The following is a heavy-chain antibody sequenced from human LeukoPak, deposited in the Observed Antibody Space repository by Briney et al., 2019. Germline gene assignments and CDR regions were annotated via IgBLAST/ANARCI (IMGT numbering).Heavy chain of an antibody. Sequence: GGSLRLSCAASGFTFDSYAMSWVRQAPGRGLEWVSTISGSGDNTYYADSVKGRLAISRDNSKDTLYLQLNSLRAEDTAIYYCVTDVIASAGTSPLFDYWGQGTLVTVSS. D-gene: IGHD6-13*01. J-gene: IGHJ4*02. CDR3: VTDVIASAGTSPLFDY. V-gene: IGHV3-23*01. CDR2: ISGSGDNT. CDR1: GFTFDSYA.